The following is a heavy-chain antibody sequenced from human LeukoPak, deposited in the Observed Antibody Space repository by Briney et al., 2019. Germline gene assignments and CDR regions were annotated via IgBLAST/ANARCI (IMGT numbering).Heavy chain of an antibody. CDR1: GYTFTGYY. D-gene: IGHD4-17*01. V-gene: IGHV1-2*02. J-gene: IGHJ5*02. CDR3: ARTVRMTTVTKGNWFDP. Sequence: ASVQVSCKASGYTFTGYYMHWVRQPPAQGLEWMGWINPNSGGTNYAQKFQGRVTMTRDTSISTAYMELSRLRSDDTAVYYCARTVRMTTVTKGNWFDPWGQGTLVTVSS. CDR2: INPNSGGT.